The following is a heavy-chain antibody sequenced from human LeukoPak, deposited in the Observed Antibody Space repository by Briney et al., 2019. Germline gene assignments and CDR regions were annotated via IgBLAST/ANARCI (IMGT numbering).Heavy chain of an antibody. Sequence: SGPTLVNPTQTLTLTCTFSGFSLSTRGMRVSWIRQPPGKALEWLSRIDWDDDKFYSTSLKTRLTISKDTSKNQVVLTMTNMDPVDTATYYCARIPGGSSSWYFDYWGQGTLVTVSS. CDR3: ARIPGGSSSWYFDY. D-gene: IGHD6-13*01. CDR2: IDWDDDK. V-gene: IGHV2-70*04. CDR1: GFSLSTRGMR. J-gene: IGHJ4*02.